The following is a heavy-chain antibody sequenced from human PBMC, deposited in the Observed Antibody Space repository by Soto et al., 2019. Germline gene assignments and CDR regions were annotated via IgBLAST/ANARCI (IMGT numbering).Heavy chain of an antibody. Sequence: GGSLRLSCAASGFTFSSYSMNWFRQAPGKGLEWVSSISSSSSYIYYADSVKGRFTISRDNAKNSLYLQMMSLTAEDTAIYYCVRGGGGGLFDPWGQGTMVTAPQ. CDR1: GFTFSSYS. CDR2: ISSSSSYI. D-gene: IGHD2-15*01. CDR3: VRGGGGGLFDP. J-gene: IGHJ5*02. V-gene: IGHV3-21*01.